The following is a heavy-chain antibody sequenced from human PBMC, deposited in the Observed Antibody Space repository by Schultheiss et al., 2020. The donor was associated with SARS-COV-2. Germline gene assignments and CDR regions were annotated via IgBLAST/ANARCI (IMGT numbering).Heavy chain of an antibody. J-gene: IGHJ6*02. V-gene: IGHV3-33*08. CDR3: ARGPNVLRFLEWPYWGPYYYYGMDV. D-gene: IGHD3-3*01. CDR2: IWYDGSNK. CDR1: GFTFSSYA. Sequence: GGSLRLSCAASGFTFSSYAMHWVRQAPGKGLEWVAVIWYDGSNKYYADSVKGRFTISRDNSKNTLYLQMNSLRAEDTAVYYCARGPNVLRFLEWPYWGPYYYYGMDVWGQGTTVTVSS.